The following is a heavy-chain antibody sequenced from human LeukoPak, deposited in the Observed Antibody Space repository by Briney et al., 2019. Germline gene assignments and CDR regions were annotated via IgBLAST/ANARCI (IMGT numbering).Heavy chain of an antibody. CDR3: AKDKKYYDSSGSPYYYYGMDV. CDR1: GFTFSSYA. J-gene: IGHJ6*02. CDR2: ISGSGGST. D-gene: IGHD3-22*01. V-gene: IGHV3-23*01. Sequence: GGSLRLSCAASGFTFSSYAMSWVRQAPGKGLEWVSAISGSGGSTYYADSVKGRFTISRDNSKNTLSLQMNSLRAEDTAVYYCAKDKKYYDSSGSPYYYYGMDVWGQGTTVTVFS.